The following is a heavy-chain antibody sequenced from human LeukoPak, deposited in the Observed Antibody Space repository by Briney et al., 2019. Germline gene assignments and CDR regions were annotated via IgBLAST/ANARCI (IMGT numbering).Heavy chain of an antibody. Sequence: GGSLRLSCAASGFTFSNYPMTWVRQAPGKGLEWVGRIKSETDGGTTEYAAPVKGRFTISRDDSKKTLYLQMNSLKTEDTAVYYCTRGSPPVHWGQGTLVTVSS. J-gene: IGHJ4*02. CDR1: GFTFSNYP. V-gene: IGHV3-15*01. CDR3: TRGSPPVH. CDR2: IKSETDGGTT.